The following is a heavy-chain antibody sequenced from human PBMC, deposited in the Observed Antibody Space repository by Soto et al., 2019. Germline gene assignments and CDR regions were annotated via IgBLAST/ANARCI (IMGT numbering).Heavy chain of an antibody. D-gene: IGHD3-9*01. J-gene: IGHJ6*02. Sequence: GGSLRLSCAASGFTFSTYAMHWVRQAPGKGLEWVAVISYDGSNKYSADSVKGRFTISRDNSKNTLNLQMSSLRAEDTAVYYCAKEVELQYPYYYGMDVWGQGTTVTVSS. CDR1: GFTFSTYA. CDR3: AKEVELQYPYYYGMDV. CDR2: ISYDGSNK. V-gene: IGHV3-30*18.